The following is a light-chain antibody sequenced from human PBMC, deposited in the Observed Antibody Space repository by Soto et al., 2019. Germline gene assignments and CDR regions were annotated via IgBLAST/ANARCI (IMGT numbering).Light chain of an antibody. CDR1: RGISSY. CDR3: QQLTSYPQT. Sequence: IQLTQSPSSLSASVGDRVTITCQASRGISSYLAWYQQKPGKAPKLLVYSASTLQSGVPSRFSGSGSGPDFTLTISSLQPEDSATYFCQQLTSYPQTFGQGTRLEIK. CDR2: SAS. V-gene: IGKV1-9*01. J-gene: IGKJ5*01.